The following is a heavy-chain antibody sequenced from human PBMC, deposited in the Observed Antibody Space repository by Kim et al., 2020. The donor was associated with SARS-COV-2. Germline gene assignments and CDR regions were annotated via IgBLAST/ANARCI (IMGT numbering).Heavy chain of an antibody. V-gene: IGHV6-1*01. Sequence: AVSVKSRITINPDTSKNQFSLQLNSVTPEDTAVYYCARDLPLYYYYGMDVWGQGTTVTVSS. CDR3: ARDLPLYYYYGMDV. J-gene: IGHJ6*02.